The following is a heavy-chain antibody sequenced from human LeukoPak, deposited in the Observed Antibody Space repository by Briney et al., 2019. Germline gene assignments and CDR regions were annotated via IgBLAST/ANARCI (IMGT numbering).Heavy chain of an antibody. CDR1: GYTFTGYY. J-gene: IGHJ4*02. Sequence: GASVKVSCKASGYTFTGYYMHWVRQAPGQGLEWMGWINPNSGGTNYARKFQGRVTMTRDTSISTAYMELSRLRSDDTAVYYCARKKGGSHYDYWGQGTLVTVSS. CDR3: ARKKGGSHYDY. V-gene: IGHV1-2*02. D-gene: IGHD1-26*01. CDR2: INPNSGGT.